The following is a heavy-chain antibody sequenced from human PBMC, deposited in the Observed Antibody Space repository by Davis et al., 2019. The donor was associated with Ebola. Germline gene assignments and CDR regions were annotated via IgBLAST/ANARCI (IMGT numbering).Heavy chain of an antibody. CDR2: INPHNGNT. V-gene: IGHV1-18*04. CDR3: ASQYGPLDY. J-gene: IGHJ4*02. CDR1: GYTFTNYG. Sequence: ASVTVSCKASGYTFTNYGITWVRQAPGQGLEWMGWINPHNGNTNYAQNVQGRVIMTSDTATTTAYMEVGSLRSDDTAVYYCASQYGPLDYWGQGTLVTVSS. D-gene: IGHD4-17*01.